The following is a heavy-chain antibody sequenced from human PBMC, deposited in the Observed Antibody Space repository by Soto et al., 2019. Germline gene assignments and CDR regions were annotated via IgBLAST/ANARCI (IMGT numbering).Heavy chain of an antibody. CDR3: ARGYSSHDY. CDR2: IYSSGST. V-gene: IGHV4-59*01. J-gene: IGHJ4*02. D-gene: IGHD6-13*01. CDR1: GCSINNNY. Sequence: PSETLSLTCTVSGCSINNNYWSWIRQPPGKGLEWIGYIYSSGSTKYNPSLKSRVTISLDTSKNQFSLKLSSVTAADTAVYYCARGYSSHDYWGQGTLVTVSS.